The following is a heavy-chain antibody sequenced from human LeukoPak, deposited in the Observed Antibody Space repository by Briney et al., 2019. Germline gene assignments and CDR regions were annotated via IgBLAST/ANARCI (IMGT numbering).Heavy chain of an antibody. Sequence: SETLSLTCTVSGGSISSYYWSWIRQPPGKGLEWIGEITYSGSTNYNPSLKSRVTISVDTSKNQFSLKLSSVTAADTAVYYCAYSTVVTRGDCCRRGTLVTLSS. CDR3: AYSTVVTRGDC. D-gene: IGHD4-23*01. J-gene: IGHJ4*02. V-gene: IGHV4-34*01. CDR1: GGSISSYY. CDR2: ITYSGST.